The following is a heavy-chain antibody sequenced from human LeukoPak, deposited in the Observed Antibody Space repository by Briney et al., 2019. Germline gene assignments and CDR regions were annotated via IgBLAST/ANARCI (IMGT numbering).Heavy chain of an antibody. V-gene: IGHV4-39*01. J-gene: IGHJ4*02. CDR2: IYYSGST. CDR3: ARQGYYYGSGSLDY. Sequence: SETLSLTCTVSGGSISSSSYYWGWIRQPPGKGLEWIGSIYYSGSTYYNPSLKSRVTIPVDTSKNQFSLKLSSVTAADTAVYYCARQGYYYGSGSLDYWGQGTLVTVSS. D-gene: IGHD3-10*01. CDR1: GGSISSSSYY.